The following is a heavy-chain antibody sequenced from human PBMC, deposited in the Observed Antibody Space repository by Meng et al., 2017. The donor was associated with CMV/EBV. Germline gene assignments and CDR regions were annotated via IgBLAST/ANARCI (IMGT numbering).Heavy chain of an antibody. CDR1: GYTFTGYY. D-gene: IGHD2-2*01. CDR3: ARGGEDIVVVPAAILFDY. J-gene: IGHJ4*02. Sequence: ASVKVSCKASGYTFTGYYMHWVRQAPEQGLEWMGWINPNSGGTNYAQKFQGRVTMTRDTSISTAYMELSRLRSDDTAVYYCARGGEDIVVVPAAILFDYWGQGTLVTVSS. CDR2: INPNSGGT. V-gene: IGHV1-2*02.